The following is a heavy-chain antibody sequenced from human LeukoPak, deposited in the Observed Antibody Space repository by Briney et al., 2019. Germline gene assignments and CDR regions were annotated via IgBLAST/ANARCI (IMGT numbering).Heavy chain of an antibody. D-gene: IGHD6-13*01. CDR2: ISAYNGNT. J-gene: IGHJ4*02. CDR3: ARSSSTIDY. V-gene: IGHV1-18*01. Sequence: LEWMGWISAYNGNTNYAQKLQGRVTMTTDTSTSTAYMELRSLRSDDTAVYYCARSSSTIDYWGQGTLVTVSS.